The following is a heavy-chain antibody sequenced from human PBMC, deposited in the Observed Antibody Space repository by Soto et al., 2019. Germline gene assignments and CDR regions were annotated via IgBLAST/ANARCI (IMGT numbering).Heavy chain of an antibody. Sequence: GVLRLSCAASGFTVSSNFMSWVRQAPGKGLEWVSVLYSGGSTYYADSVKGRFTISRHNSKNTLYLQMNSLRDEDTAVYYCASGTHTPSLSVEYYLDCWGQGTLVTVSS. CDR1: GFTVSSNF. V-gene: IGHV3-53*04. J-gene: IGHJ4*02. CDR3: ASGTHTPSLSVEYYLDC. D-gene: IGHD6-6*01. CDR2: LYSGGST.